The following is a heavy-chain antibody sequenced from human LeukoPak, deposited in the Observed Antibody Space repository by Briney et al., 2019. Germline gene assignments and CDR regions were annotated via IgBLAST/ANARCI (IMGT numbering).Heavy chain of an antibody. CDR3: AKDWWQLGP. CDR2: SRNKASSYTT. Sequence: GGSLRLSCAASGFKFSDHYIDWVRQAPGKGLEWVGRSRNKASSYTTEYAASVEGRFTISRDVSESSLYLQMNSLRGEDTAVYYCAKDWWQLGPWGQGTLVTVSS. J-gene: IGHJ5*02. V-gene: IGHV3-72*01. D-gene: IGHD2-15*01. CDR1: GFKFSDHY.